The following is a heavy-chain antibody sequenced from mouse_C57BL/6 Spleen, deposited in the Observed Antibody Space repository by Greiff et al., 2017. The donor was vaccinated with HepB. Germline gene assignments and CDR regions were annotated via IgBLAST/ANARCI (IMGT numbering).Heavy chain of an antibody. V-gene: IGHV1-50*01. J-gene: IGHJ2*01. CDR2: IDPSDSYT. D-gene: IGHD1-1*01. CDR1: GYTFTSYW. CDR3: ARRALITCFDY. Sequence: QVQLQQPGAKLVKPGASVKLSCKASGYTFTSYWMQWVKQRPGQGLEWIGEIDPSDSYTNYNQKFKGKATLTVDTSSSTAYMQLSSLTSEDSAVYYCARRALITCFDYWGQGTTLTVSS.